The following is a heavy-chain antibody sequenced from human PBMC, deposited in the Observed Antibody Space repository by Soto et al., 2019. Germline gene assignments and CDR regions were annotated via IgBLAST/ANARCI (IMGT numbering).Heavy chain of an antibody. CDR1: GGTFSSYT. CDR3: ARDPSAYDLPAY. J-gene: IGHJ4*02. D-gene: IGHD5-12*01. Sequence: QVQLVQSGAEVKKPGSSVKVSCKASGGTFSSYTISWVRQAPGQGLEWMGRIIPILGIPNYAQKFQCRVTITADKSTSTAYMELSSLRSEDTAVYYCARDPSAYDLPAYWGQGTLVTVSS. CDR2: IIPILGIP. V-gene: IGHV1-69*08.